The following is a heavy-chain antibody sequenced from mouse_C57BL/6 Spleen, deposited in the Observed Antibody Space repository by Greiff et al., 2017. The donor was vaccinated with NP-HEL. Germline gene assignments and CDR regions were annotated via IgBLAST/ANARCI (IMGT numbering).Heavy chain of an antibody. J-gene: IGHJ2*01. Sequence: VQLQQSGAELVRPGASVTLSCKASGYTFTDYEMHWVKQTPVHGLEWIGAIDPETGGTAYNQKFKGKAILTADKSSSTAYMELRSLTSEDSAVYYCTRSNYGSSYLDYWGQGTTRTVSS. CDR1: GYTFTDYE. CDR3: TRSNYGSSYLDY. D-gene: IGHD1-1*01. V-gene: IGHV1-15*01. CDR2: IDPETGGT.